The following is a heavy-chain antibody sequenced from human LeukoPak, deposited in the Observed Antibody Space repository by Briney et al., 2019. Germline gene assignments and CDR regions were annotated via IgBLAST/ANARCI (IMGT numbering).Heavy chain of an antibody. V-gene: IGHV3-23*01. CDR3: AKRGVVIRVILVGFHKEAYYFDS. Sequence: GGSLRLSCAVSGITLSNYGMTWVRQAPGKGLEWVAGINDTGGRTNYADSVKGRFTISRDNPKNTLYLQMNSLRAEDTAVYFCAKRGVVIRVILVGFHKEAYYFDSWGQGALVTVSS. CDR1: GITLSNYG. CDR2: INDTGGRT. J-gene: IGHJ4*02. D-gene: IGHD3-22*01.